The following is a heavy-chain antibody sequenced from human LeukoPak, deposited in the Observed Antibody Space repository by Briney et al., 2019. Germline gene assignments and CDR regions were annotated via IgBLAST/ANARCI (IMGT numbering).Heavy chain of an antibody. V-gene: IGHV3-21*01. CDR2: ISGSNTYI. CDR3: ARVSWSGYQHYFYYMDV. Sequence: GGSLRLSCAASGFTFSSSTMNWVRQAPGKGLEWVSSISGSNTYIKYADSVKGRFTISRDNDKNSLYLQMNSLRAEDTAVYYCARVSWSGYQHYFYYMDVWGKGTTVPVSS. CDR1: GFTFSSST. J-gene: IGHJ6*03. D-gene: IGHD3-3*01.